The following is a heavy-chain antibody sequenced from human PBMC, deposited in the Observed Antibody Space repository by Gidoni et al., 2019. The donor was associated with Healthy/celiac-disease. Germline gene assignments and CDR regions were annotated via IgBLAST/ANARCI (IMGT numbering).Heavy chain of an antibody. D-gene: IGHD3-3*01. CDR3: ARDTGYYDFWSGYWNYYYYGMDV. CDR1: GFTFSSYS. Sequence: EVQLVESGGGLVKPGGSLRRSCAASGFTFSSYSMNWVRQAPGKGLEWVSSISSSSSYISYADSVKGRFTISRDNAKNSLYLQMNSLRAEDTAVYYCARDTGYYDFWSGYWNYYYYGMDVWGQGTTVTVSS. V-gene: IGHV3-21*01. CDR2: ISSSSSYI. J-gene: IGHJ6*02.